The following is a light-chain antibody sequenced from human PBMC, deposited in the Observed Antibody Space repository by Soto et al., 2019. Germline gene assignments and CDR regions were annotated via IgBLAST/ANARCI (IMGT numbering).Light chain of an antibody. CDR3: QQANSFPRT. V-gene: IGKV1-12*01. J-gene: IGKJ4*01. Sequence: DLQMTQSPSSVSVSVGDSVTITCRASQYIGSWLAWYQQKPGKPPSLLIYAASTLHSGVPSRFSGSGSGTYFTLTISSLQPEDSATYYCQQANSFPRTFGGGTKVEIK. CDR1: QYIGSW. CDR2: AAS.